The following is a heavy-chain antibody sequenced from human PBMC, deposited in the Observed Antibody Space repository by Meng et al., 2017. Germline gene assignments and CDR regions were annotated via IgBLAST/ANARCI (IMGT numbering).Heavy chain of an antibody. J-gene: IGHJ5*02. CDR1: GGSFSGYY. D-gene: IGHD3-10*01. CDR3: ARGVPHSSLITMVRGVIRRHNWFDP. V-gene: IGHV4-34*01. Sequence: GSLRLSCAVYGGSFSGYYWSWIRQPPGKGLEWIGEINHSGSTNYKPSLKSRVTISVDTSKNQFSLKLSSVTAADTAVYYCARGVPHSSLITMVRGVIRRHNWFDPWGQGTLVTVSS. CDR2: INHSGST.